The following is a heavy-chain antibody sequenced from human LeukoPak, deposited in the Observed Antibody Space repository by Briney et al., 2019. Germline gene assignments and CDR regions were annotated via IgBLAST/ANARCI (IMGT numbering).Heavy chain of an antibody. J-gene: IGHJ4*02. Sequence: SETLSLTCAVSGGSISSGGYSWSWIRQPPGKGLEWIGYIYHSGSTYYNPSLKSRVTISVDRSKNQFSLKLSSVTAADTAVYYCARTDMTTVTINYWGQGTLVTVSS. D-gene: IGHD4-17*01. CDR2: IYHSGST. CDR1: GGSISSGGYS. CDR3: ARTDMTTVTINY. V-gene: IGHV4-30-2*01.